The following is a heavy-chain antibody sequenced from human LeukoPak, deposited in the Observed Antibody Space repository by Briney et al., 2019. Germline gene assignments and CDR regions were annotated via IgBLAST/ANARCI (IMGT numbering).Heavy chain of an antibody. J-gene: IGHJ4*02. CDR1: GFTFSSYA. CDR3: ARNVDYGSGSYYFDY. CDR2: ITGSGGTT. Sequence: GGSLRLSCAASGFTFSSYAMTWVRQAPGKGLEWVSAITGSGGTTYYADSVKGRFTISRDNSKNTLYLQMNSLRAEDTAVYYCARNVDYGSGSYYFDYWGQGTLVTVSS. D-gene: IGHD3-10*01. V-gene: IGHV3-23*01.